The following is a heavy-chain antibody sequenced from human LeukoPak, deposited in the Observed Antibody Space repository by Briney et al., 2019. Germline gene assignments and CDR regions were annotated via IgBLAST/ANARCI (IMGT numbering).Heavy chain of an antibody. CDR3: ARDSGRSGYYPN. Sequence: SETLSLTCAVYGGSFSGYYWSWIRQPPGKGLEWIGEINHSGSTNYNPSLKSRVTISVDTSKNQFSLKLSSVTAADTAVYYCARDSGRSGYYPNWGQGTLVTVSS. CDR1: GGSFSGYY. CDR2: INHSGST. D-gene: IGHD3-22*01. V-gene: IGHV4-34*01. J-gene: IGHJ4*02.